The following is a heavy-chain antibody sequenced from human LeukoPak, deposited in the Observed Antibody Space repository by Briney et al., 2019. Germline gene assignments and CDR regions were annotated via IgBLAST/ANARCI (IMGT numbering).Heavy chain of an antibody. CDR1: GFTFDDYG. Sequence: PGGSLRLSCAASGFTFDDYGMSWVRQAPGKGLEWVSAISGSGGSTYYADSVKGRFTISRDNSKNTLYLQMNSLRAEDTAVYYCAKDPSYYYDSSGYYYFDYWGQGTLVTVSS. D-gene: IGHD3-22*01. CDR2: ISGSGGST. CDR3: AKDPSYYYDSSGYYYFDY. V-gene: IGHV3-23*01. J-gene: IGHJ4*02.